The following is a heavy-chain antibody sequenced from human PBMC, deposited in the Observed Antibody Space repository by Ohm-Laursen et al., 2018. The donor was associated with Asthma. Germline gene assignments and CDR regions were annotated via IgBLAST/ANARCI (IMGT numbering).Heavy chain of an antibody. CDR1: GGSFSGYY. J-gene: IGHJ3*02. CDR3: ARGSSWYVLGAFDI. V-gene: IGHV4-34*01. CDR2: INHSGST. D-gene: IGHD6-13*01. Sequence: SDTLSLTCAVYGGSFSGYYWSWIRQPPGKGLEWIGEINHSGSTNYNPSLKSRVTISVDTSKNQFSLKLSSVTAADTAVYYCARGSSWYVLGAFDIWGQGTMVTVSS.